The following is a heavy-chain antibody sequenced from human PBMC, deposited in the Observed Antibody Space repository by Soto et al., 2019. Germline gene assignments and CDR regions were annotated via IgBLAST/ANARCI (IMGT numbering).Heavy chain of an antibody. D-gene: IGHD6-13*01. CDR3: ARRGFSSSWYYYYYDGMDV. CDR1: GYTFTSYD. J-gene: IGHJ6*02. V-gene: IGHV1-8*01. CDR2: MNPNKGNT. Sequence: QVQLVQSGAEVKKPGASVKVSCKASGYTFTSYDINWVRQATGQGLEWMGWMNPNKGNTGFEQKFQGGVPXPXKXXTSPAYMERSSLRSEAPAVYYCARRGFSSSWYYYYYDGMDVWGQGTTVTVSS.